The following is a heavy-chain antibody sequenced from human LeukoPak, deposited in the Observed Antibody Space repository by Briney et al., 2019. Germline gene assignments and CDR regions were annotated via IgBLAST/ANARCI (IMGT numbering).Heavy chain of an antibody. D-gene: IGHD2-2*01. Sequence: AASVKVSCKASGYTFTSYGISWVRQAPGQGLEWMGWISAYNGNTNYAQKLQGRVTMTTDTSTSTAYMELRSLRSDDTAVYYCARGYDIVVVPAAQPTRHYYYYYGMDVWGQGITVTVSS. V-gene: IGHV1-18*01. J-gene: IGHJ6*02. CDR1: GYTFTSYG. CDR2: ISAYNGNT. CDR3: ARGYDIVVVPAAQPTRHYYYYYGMDV.